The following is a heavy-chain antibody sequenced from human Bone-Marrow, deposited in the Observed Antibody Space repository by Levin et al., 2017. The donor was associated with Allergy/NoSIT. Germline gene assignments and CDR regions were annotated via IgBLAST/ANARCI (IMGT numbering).Heavy chain of an antibody. V-gene: IGHV3-15*01. CDR3: TKDRPYTYGGVITY. Sequence: GGSLRLSCAASGLPFSDAWMTWVRQAPGKGLEWVGLIRSRGGGGTTDLAAPVKGRFTISRDDSKSTLYLQMNGLKTEDTAVYFCTKDRPYTYGGVITYWGQGTLVTVSS. CDR1: GLPFSDAW. D-gene: IGHD3-16*01. CDR2: IRSRGGGGTT. J-gene: IGHJ4*02.